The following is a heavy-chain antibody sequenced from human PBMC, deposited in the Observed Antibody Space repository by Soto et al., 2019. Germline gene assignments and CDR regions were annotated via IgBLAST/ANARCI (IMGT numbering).Heavy chain of an antibody. Sequence: EEQLVESGGGLVQPGGSLRLSCVASGFPFSSYWMTWVRQAPGRGLEWVANIKPDGSEKKYVDSVEGRFTISRDNVENSLYLQMNNLRAEDTAVYYCAKFRDYFASWGQGTLVTVSS. J-gene: IGHJ4*02. V-gene: IGHV3-7*01. CDR2: IKPDGSEK. D-gene: IGHD2-21*01. CDR1: GFPFSSYW. CDR3: AKFRDYFAS.